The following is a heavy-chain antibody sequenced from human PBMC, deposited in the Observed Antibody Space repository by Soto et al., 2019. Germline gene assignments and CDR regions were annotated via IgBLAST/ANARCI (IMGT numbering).Heavy chain of an antibody. CDR3: VREGAATAYFDY. CDR1: GFTFSNYG. CDR2: ISYDGSND. D-gene: IGHD2-15*01. Sequence: QVQLVESGGGVVQPGRFLRLSCAASGFTFSNYGMHWVRQAPGKGLEWVAVISYDGSNDYYADSVKGRFIISRDSYKNTLYLQMDSLRAEDTAMYYCVREGAATAYFDYWGQGTLVTVSS. J-gene: IGHJ4*02. V-gene: IGHV3-33*01.